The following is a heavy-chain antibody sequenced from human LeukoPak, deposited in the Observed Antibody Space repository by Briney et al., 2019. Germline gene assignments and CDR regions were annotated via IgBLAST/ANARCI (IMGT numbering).Heavy chain of an antibody. CDR3: ARAPTSYYYFDY. J-gene: IGHJ4*02. CDR2: ICYDGSNK. CDR1: GFTFSSYG. Sequence: GGSLRLSCAASGFTFSSYGMHWVRQAPGKGLEWVAVICYDGSNKYYADSVKGRFTISRDNSKNTLYLQMNSLGAEDTAVYYCARAPTSYYYFDYWGQGTLVTVSS. D-gene: IGHD1-26*01. V-gene: IGHV3-33*01.